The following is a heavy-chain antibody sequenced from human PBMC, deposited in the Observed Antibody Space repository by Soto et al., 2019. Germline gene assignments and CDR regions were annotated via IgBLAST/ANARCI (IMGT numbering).Heavy chain of an antibody. V-gene: IGHV3-21*01. CDR1: GFTFSSYS. CDR2: ISSSSSYI. J-gene: IGHJ3*02. Sequence: EVQLVESGGGLVKPGGSLRLSCAASGFTFSSYSMNWVRQAPGKGLEWVSSISSSSSYIYYADSVKGRFTISRDNAKNSLYLQMNSLRAEDTAVYYCARVMDIVVVVAAPNDAFDIWGQGTMVTVSS. CDR3: ARVMDIVVVVAAPNDAFDI. D-gene: IGHD2-15*01.